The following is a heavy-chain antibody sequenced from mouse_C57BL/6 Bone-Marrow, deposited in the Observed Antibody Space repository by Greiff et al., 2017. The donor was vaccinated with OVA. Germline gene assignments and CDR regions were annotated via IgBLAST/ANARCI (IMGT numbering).Heavy chain of an antibody. CDR2: IYPGSGNT. J-gene: IGHJ1*03. CDR3: ARYHFHYYGSSLFYWYFDV. D-gene: IGHD1-1*01. V-gene: IGHV1-76*01. Sequence: QVQLQQSGAELVRPGASVKLSCKASGYTFTDYYINWVKQRPGQGLEWIARIYPGSGNTYYNEKFKGKATLTAEKSSSTAYMQLSSLTSEDSAVYFCARYHFHYYGSSLFYWYFDVWGTGTTVTVSS. CDR1: GYTFTDYY.